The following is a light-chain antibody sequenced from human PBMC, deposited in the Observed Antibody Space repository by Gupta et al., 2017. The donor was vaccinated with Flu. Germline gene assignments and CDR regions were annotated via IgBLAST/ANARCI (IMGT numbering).Light chain of an antibody. V-gene: IGLV3-1*01. Sequence: SYELTQPPSVSVSPGQTASITCSGDSLGAKYVCWYQQKPGQSPVLVIYQDTKRPSGIPERFSGSNSENTGTLTIRGTQAMDEADYYCQAWDRGTVVFGGGTKLTVL. CDR3: QAWDRGTVV. CDR1: SLGAKY. CDR2: QDT. J-gene: IGLJ2*01.